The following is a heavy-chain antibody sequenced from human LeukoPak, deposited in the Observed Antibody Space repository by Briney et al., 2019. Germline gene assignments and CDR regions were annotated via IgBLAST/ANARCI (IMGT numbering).Heavy chain of an antibody. V-gene: IGHV3-30*02. CDR2: VWYDGTNK. Sequence: PGGSLRLSCAASGFIFGSYGMHWVRQAPGKGLEGVAFVWYDGTNKYYADSVKGRFTISRDNSKNTLYLQINSLRPEDTAVYYCAKDSSGSYSHFDYWGQGTLVTVSS. CDR3: AKDSSGSYSHFDY. CDR1: GFIFGSYG. D-gene: IGHD3-22*01. J-gene: IGHJ4*02.